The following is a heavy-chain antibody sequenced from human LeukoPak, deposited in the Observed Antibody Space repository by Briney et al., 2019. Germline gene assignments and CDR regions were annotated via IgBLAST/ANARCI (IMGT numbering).Heavy chain of an antibody. CDR1: GFTFSSYA. CDR3: ARTSAAGTI. Sequence: PGGSLRLSCAASGFTFSSYAMHWVRQAPGKGLEYVSAISSNGGSTYYANSVKGRFTISRDNSKNTLYLQMGSLRAEDMAVYYCARTSAAGTIWGQGTLVTVSS. V-gene: IGHV3-64*01. CDR2: ISSNGGST. D-gene: IGHD6-19*01. J-gene: IGHJ4*02.